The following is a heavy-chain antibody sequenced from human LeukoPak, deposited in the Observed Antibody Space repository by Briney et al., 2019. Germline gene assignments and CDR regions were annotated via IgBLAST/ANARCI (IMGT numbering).Heavy chain of an antibody. D-gene: IGHD3-10*01. CDR2: INHSGST. CDR3: ARVRGSGSYYYSWFDP. V-gene: IGHV4-34*01. Sequence: PSETLSLTCAVYGGSFSGYYWSWIRQPPGKGLEWIGEINHSGSTNYNPSLKSRVTISVDTSKNQFSLKLSSVTAADTAVYYCARVRGSGSYYYSWFDPWGQGTLVTVSS. CDR1: GGSFSGYY. J-gene: IGHJ5*02.